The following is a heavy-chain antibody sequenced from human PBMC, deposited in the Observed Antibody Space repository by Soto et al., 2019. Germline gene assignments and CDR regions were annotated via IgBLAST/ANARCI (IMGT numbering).Heavy chain of an antibody. J-gene: IGHJ4*02. D-gene: IGHD5-18*01. CDR3: ARDYYGYGSFDY. CDR1: GGSISSYY. Sequence: PSETLSLTCTVSGGSISSYYWSWIRQPPGKGLEWIGYIYYSGSTNYNPSLKSRVTISVDTSKNQFSLKLSSVTAADTAVYYCARDYYGYGSFDYWGQGTLVIVSS. CDR2: IYYSGST. V-gene: IGHV4-59*01.